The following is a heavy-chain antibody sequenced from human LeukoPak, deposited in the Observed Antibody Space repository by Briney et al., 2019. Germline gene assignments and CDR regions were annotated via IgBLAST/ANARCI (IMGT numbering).Heavy chain of an antibody. Sequence: SETLSLTCTVSGGSISSGDYYWSWIRQPPGKGLEWIGHIYYSGSTNYNPSLKSRVTISVATSKNQFSLKLSSVTAADTAVYYCATLRRYCSSTTCDMIFDYWGQGTLVTVSS. D-gene: IGHD2-2*02. J-gene: IGHJ4*02. CDR3: ATLRRYCSSTTCDMIFDY. CDR1: GGSISSGDYY. CDR2: IYYSGST. V-gene: IGHV4-30-4*01.